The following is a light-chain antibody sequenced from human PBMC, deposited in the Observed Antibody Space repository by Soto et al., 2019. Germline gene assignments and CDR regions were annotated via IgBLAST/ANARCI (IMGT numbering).Light chain of an antibody. J-gene: IGKJ5*01. CDR1: QSVSSTY. Sequence: EIVLTQSPGTLSLSPGERASLSCSASQSVSSTYLAWYQQKPGQPPRLLIYGVSSRATGIPDRFSGSGSGTDFTLTISRLEPEDFAVYYCQQYDNSPLITFGQGTRLEIK. CDR3: QQYDNSPLIT. CDR2: GVS. V-gene: IGKV3-20*01.